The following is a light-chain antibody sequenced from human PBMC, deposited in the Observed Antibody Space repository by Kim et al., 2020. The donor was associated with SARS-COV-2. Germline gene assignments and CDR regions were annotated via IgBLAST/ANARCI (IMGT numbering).Light chain of an antibody. CDR2: EAS. CDR3: QQYDTYWT. J-gene: IGKJ1*01. Sequence: SGSVGGCVTTTCRARRSIGSWLAWYQQQPGKAPNLLIYEASSLKSGVPSRFSGSGSGTEFTLTISSLQPDDFATYYCQQYDTYWTFGQGTKVDIK. V-gene: IGKV1-5*03. CDR1: RSIGSW.